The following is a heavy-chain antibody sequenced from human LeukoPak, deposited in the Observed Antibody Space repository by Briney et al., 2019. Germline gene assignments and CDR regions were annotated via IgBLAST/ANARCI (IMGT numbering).Heavy chain of an antibody. CDR2: INHSGST. J-gene: IGHJ4*02. V-gene: IGHV4-34*01. CDR3: ARLYDSSGYYEDY. Sequence: SETLSLTCAVYGGSFSGYYWSWNRQPPGKGLEWIGEINHSGSTNYNPSLKSRVTVSVDTSKNQFSLKLSSVTAADTAVYYCARLYDSSGYYEDYWGQGTLVTVSS. D-gene: IGHD3-22*01. CDR1: GGSFSGYY.